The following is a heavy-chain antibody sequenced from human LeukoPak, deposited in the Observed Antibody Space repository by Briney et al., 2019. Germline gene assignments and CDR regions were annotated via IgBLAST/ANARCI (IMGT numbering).Heavy chain of an antibody. J-gene: IGHJ4*02. CDR1: GFTFSDYS. CDR3: ASTRYSSSWSYFDY. Sequence: GGSLRLSCAASGFTFSDYSMNWVRQAPGKGLECISYISSDRKTTWYADSVKGRFTSSRDNAKNSLYLQMNSLRVEDTAVYYCASTRYSSSWSYFDYWGQGTLVTVSS. V-gene: IGHV3-48*01. CDR2: ISSDRKTT. D-gene: IGHD6-13*01.